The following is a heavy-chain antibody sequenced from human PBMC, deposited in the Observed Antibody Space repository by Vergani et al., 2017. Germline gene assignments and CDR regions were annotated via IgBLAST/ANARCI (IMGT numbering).Heavy chain of an antibody. CDR3: ARQFWVSQGVGAFET. CDR2: VFHSGSA. CDR1: GYSISRGYY. V-gene: IGHV4-38-2*02. J-gene: IGHJ3*02. Sequence: QVQLQESGPGLVKPSETLSLTCSVSGYSISRGYYWGWIRQPPGKGLEWIATVFHSGSAYYNPSLRRRFTIPVETSKNQFSLRLTTLTAADTAVYYCARQFWVSQGVGAFETWGRGTEVSVSS. D-gene: IGHD3-16*01.